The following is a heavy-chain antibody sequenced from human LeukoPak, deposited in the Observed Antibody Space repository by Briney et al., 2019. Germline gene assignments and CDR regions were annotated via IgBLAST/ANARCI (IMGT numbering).Heavy chain of an antibody. D-gene: IGHD5-18*01. J-gene: IGHJ5*02. CDR2: INPNSGDT. CDR1: GYTFTGYY. Sequence: ASVKVSCKASGYTFTGYYMHWVRQAPGQGLEWMGWINPNSGDTNYAPKFQGRVTMTRDTSISTAYMELSRLRSDDTAVYYCARDGDRAINWFDPWGQGTLVTVSS. CDR3: ARDGDRAINWFDP. V-gene: IGHV1-2*02.